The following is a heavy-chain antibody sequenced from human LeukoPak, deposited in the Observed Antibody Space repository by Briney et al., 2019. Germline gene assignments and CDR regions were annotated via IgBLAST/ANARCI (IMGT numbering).Heavy chain of an antibody. Sequence: GGSLRLSCGASGFTFDDFAMHWVRQAPGKGLDWVSLMSGDGASTHYADSVEGRFTISRDNSKGSLYPQMNSLRIEDTAFYYCAKGQSSSLYSYFHHWGQGTLVTVSS. CDR1: GFTFDDFA. J-gene: IGHJ1*01. V-gene: IGHV3-43*02. D-gene: IGHD6-13*01. CDR3: AKGQSSSLYSYFHH. CDR2: MSGDGAST.